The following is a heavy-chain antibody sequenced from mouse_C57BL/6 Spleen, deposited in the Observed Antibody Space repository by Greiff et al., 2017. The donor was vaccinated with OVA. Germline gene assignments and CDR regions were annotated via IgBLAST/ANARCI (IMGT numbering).Heavy chain of an antibody. CDR3: ARANGNYDYAMDY. CDR1: GYTFTSYW. CDR2: IDPSGSET. J-gene: IGHJ4*01. Sequence: QVKLKQPGAELVRPGSSVKLSCKASGYTFTSYWMHWVKQRPIQGLEWIGNIDPSGSETHYNQKFKDKATLTVDNSSSTAYMQLSSLTSEDAAVECYARANGNYDYAMDYWGQGTSVTVSS. D-gene: IGHD2-1*01. V-gene: IGHV1-52*01.